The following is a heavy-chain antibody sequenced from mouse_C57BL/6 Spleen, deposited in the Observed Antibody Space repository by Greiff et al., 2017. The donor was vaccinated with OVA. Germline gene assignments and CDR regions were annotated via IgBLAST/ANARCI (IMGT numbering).Heavy chain of an antibody. J-gene: IGHJ2*01. CDR1: GFTFSSYA. CDR2: ISDGGSYT. Sequence: EVKVEESGGGLVKPGGSLKLSCAASGFTFSSYAMSWVRQTPEKRLEWVATISDGGSYTYYPDNVKGRFTISRDNAKNNLYLQMSHLKSEDTAMYYCARDNYGSSYNFDYWGQGTTLTVSS. D-gene: IGHD1-1*01. CDR3: ARDNYGSSYNFDY. V-gene: IGHV5-4*01.